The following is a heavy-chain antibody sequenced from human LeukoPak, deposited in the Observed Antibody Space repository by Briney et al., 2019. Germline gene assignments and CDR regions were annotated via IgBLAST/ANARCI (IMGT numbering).Heavy chain of an antibody. CDR1: GFTFDDYA. J-gene: IGHJ1*01. V-gene: IGHV3-9*03. CDR2: ISWNSGSI. CDR3: AKEGDRGYFQH. Sequence: GGSLRLSCAASGFTFDDYAMHWVRQAPGKGLEWVSGISWNSGSIGYADSVKGRFTISRDNAKNSLYLQMNSLRAEDMALYYCAKEGDRGYFQHWGQGTLVTVSS.